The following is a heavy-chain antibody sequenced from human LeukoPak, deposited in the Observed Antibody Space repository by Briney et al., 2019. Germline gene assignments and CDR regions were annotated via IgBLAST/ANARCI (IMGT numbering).Heavy chain of an antibody. J-gene: IGHJ4*02. D-gene: IGHD3/OR15-3a*01. Sequence: SETLSLTCTVSGGSISSYYWSWIRQPPGKGLEWIGYIYYSGSTNYNPSLKSRVTISVDTSKNQFSLKLSSVTAADTAVYYCARDGTGTIDYWGQGTLVTVSS. V-gene: IGHV4-59*01. CDR1: GGSISSYY. CDR3: ARDGTGTIDY. CDR2: IYYSGST.